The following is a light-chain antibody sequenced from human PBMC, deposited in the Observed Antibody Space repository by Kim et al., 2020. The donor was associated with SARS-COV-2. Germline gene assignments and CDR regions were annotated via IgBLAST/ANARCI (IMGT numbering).Light chain of an antibody. CDR1: ALPKQY. J-gene: IGLJ2*01. V-gene: IGLV3-25*03. CDR2: KDS. Sequence: SYELTQPPSVSVSLGQTARITCSGDALPKQYAYWYQQKPGQAPVLVIYKDSERPSGIPERFSGSSSGTTVTLTISGVQAEDEADYYCQSADSSGTVVFGGGTQLTVL. CDR3: QSADSSGTVV.